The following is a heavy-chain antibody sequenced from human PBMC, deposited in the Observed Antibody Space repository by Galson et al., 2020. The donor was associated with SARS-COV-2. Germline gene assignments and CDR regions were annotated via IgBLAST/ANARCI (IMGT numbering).Heavy chain of an antibody. CDR1: GFTFSTYA. D-gene: IGHD6-13*01. J-gene: IGHJ6*03. Sequence: GESLKISCAASGFTFSTYAMSWVRRAPGKGLEWVSSISGGTYYANSVKGRFTISRDNSKNTLYLQMNSLRAEDTAVYYCAKFLLQQVLYMXVWGKGTTVTVSS. CDR3: AKFLLQQVLYMXV. CDR2: ISGGT. V-gene: IGHV3-23*01.